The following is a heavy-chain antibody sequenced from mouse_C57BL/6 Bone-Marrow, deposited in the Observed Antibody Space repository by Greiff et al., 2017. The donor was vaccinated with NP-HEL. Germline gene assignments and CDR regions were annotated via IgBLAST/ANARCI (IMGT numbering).Heavy chain of an antibody. J-gene: IGHJ4*01. D-gene: IGHD2-2*01. CDR3: ARPTVTTGYYYAMDY. V-gene: IGHV15-2*01. Sequence: QVQLQQSGSELRSPGSSVKLSCKDFDSEVFPIAYMSWVRQKPGHGFEWIGGILPSIGSTIYGEKFEDKATLDADTLSNTAYLELNSLTSEDSAIYYGARPTVTTGYYYAMDYWGQGTSVTVSS. CDR1: DSEVFPIAY. CDR2: ILPSIGST.